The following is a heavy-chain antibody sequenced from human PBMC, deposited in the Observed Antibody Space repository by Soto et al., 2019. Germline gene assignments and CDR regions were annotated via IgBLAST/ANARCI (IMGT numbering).Heavy chain of an antibody. CDR2: IIPIFGTA. CDR1: GGTFSSYA. D-gene: IGHD6-19*01. CDR3: ASQYSSGWFPLDY. V-gene: IGHV1-69*13. J-gene: IGHJ4*02. Sequence: ASVKVSCKASGGTFSSYAINWVRQAPGQGLEWMGGIIPIFGTANYAQKFQGRVTITADESTSTAYMELSSLRSEDTAVYYCASQYSSGWFPLDYWGQGTLVTVSS.